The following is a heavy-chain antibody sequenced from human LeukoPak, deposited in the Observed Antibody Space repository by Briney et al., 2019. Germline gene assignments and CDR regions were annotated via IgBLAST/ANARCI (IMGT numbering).Heavy chain of an antibody. V-gene: IGHV3-66*01. CDR2: IYSGGST. CDR1: GFTVSSYY. Sequence: PGGSLRLSCAASGFTVSSYYMSWVRQVPGKGLEWLSIIYSGGSTYYADSVKGRLTISRDNSKNTLYLQMSSLRAEDTAVYYCARDLGLYWYFDLWGRGTLVTVSS. CDR3: ARDLGLYWYFDL. J-gene: IGHJ2*01. D-gene: IGHD7-27*01.